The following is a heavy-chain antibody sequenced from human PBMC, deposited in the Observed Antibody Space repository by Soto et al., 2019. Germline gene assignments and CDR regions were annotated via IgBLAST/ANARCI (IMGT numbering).Heavy chain of an antibody. J-gene: IGHJ4*02. CDR3: ASSIMITFGGVIVPSPFDY. V-gene: IGHV1-69*13. Sequence: VKVSCKASGGTFSSYAISWVRQAPGQGLEWMGGIIPIFGTANYAQKFQGRVTITADESTSTAYMELSSLRSEDTAVYYCASSIMITFGGVIVPSPFDYWGQGTLVTVSS. CDR1: GGTFSSYA. D-gene: IGHD3-16*02. CDR2: IIPIFGTA.